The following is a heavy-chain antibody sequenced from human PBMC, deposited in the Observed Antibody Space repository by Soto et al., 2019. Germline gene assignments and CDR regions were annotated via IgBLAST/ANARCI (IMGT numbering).Heavy chain of an antibody. J-gene: IGHJ6*02. CDR2: IGTAGDT. CDR3: AREAILTGYYNGRDYYYYYGMDV. CDR1: GFTFSSYD. V-gene: IGHV3-13*01. D-gene: IGHD3-9*01. Sequence: GGSLRLSCAASGFTFSSYDMHWVRQATGKGLEWVSAIGTAGDTYYPGSVKGRFTISRENAKNSLYLQMNSLRAEDTAVYYCAREAILTGYYNGRDYYYYYGMDVWGQGTTVTVSS.